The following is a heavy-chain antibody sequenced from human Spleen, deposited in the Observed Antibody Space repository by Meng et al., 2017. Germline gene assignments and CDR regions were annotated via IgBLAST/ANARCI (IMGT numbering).Heavy chain of an antibody. CDR3: ARDRSENWNYVQGWFDP. D-gene: IGHD1-7*01. J-gene: IGHJ5*02. CDR1: GFTFSSYG. CDR2: IWYDGSNK. Sequence: GGSLRLSCAASGFTFSSYGMHWVRQAPGKGLEWVAVIWYDGSNKYYADSVKGRFTISRDNSKNTLYLQMNSLRAEDTAVYYCARDRSENWNYVQGWFDPWGQGTLVTVSS. V-gene: IGHV3-33*01.